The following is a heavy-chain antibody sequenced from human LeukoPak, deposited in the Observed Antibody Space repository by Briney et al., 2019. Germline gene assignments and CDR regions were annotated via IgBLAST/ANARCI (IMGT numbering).Heavy chain of an antibody. CDR1: GGSFSGYY. D-gene: IGHD3-16*02. J-gene: IGHJ4*02. CDR2: INHSGST. V-gene: IGHV4-34*01. CDR3: ARYDVWGSYRAFDY. Sequence: SETLSLTCAVYGGSFSGYYWSWIRQPPGKGLEWIGEINHSGSTYYNPSLKSRVTISVDTSKNQFSLKLSSVTAADTAVYYCARYDVWGSYRAFDYWGQGTLVTVSS.